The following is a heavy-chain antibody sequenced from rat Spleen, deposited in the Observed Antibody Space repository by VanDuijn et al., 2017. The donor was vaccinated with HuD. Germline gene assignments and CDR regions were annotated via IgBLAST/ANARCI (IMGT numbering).Heavy chain of an antibody. J-gene: IGHJ2*01. CDR1: GFTFSSFA. D-gene: IGHD1-9*01. Sequence: EVQLVESGGGLVQPGRSLKLSCAASGFTFSSFAMAWVRQAPKKGLEWVATITSSGSNTYYPDSVKGRFTISRDNAKSTLYLQMDSLRSEDTATYYCAKDPDSTGIRFDYWGQGVMVTLSS. CDR2: ITSSGSNT. V-gene: IGHV5-46*01. CDR3: AKDPDSTGIRFDY.